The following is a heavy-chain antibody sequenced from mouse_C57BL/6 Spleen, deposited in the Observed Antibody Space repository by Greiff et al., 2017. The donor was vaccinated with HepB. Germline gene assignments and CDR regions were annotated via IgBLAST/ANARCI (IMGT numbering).Heavy chain of an antibody. V-gene: IGHV5-9-1*02. J-gene: IGHJ4*01. CDR1: GFTFSSYA. D-gene: IGHD1-1*01. Sequence: EVHLVESGEGLVKPGGSLKLSCAASGFTFSSYAMSWVRQTPEKRLEWVAYISSGGDYIYYADTVKGRFTISRDNARNTLYLQMSSLKSEDTAMYYCTRDVNYYGSGEDYYAMDCWGQGTSVTVSS. CDR2: ISSGGDYI. CDR3: TRDVNYYGSGEDYYAMDC.